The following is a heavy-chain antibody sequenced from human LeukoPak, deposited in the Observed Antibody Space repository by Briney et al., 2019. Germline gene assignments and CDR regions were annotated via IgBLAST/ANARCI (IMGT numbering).Heavy chain of an antibody. V-gene: IGHV4-34*01. J-gene: IGHJ4*02. Sequence: SETLSLTCAVYGGSFSGYYWSWIRQPPGKGLEWIGEINHSGSTNYNPSLKSRVTISVATAKNQFSRKLSSVTAADTPVYYCARAAASDYWGQGTLVTVSS. CDR3: ARAAASDY. D-gene: IGHD6-13*01. CDR2: INHSGST. CDR1: GGSFSGYY.